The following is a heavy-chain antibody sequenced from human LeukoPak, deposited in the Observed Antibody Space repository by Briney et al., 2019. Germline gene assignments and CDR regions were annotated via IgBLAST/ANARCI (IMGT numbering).Heavy chain of an antibody. V-gene: IGHV4-4*07. CDR2: IYISGST. CDR1: GVSISSYY. Sequence: SETLSLTCTVSGVSISSYYWSWIRQPAGKGLEWIGRIYISGSTNYNPSLKSRVTMSVDTSKNQFSLKLSSATAADTAVYYCARDRYYYDSSGHYRLDYWGQGTLVTVSS. CDR3: ARDRYYYDSSGHYRLDY. J-gene: IGHJ4*02. D-gene: IGHD3-22*01.